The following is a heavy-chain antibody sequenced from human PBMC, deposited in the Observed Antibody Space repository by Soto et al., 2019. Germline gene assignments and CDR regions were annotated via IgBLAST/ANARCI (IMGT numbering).Heavy chain of an antibody. Sequence: EVQLVESGGGLVQPGGSLRLSCAASGLTFSDRYMDWVRQAPGKGLEWVGRIRKKTNSYTTEYAASVKCRFIISREDSKNSPYLQKSSLKNRETAVFLCKTGTSIDYYFDYWGQGTLVTVSS. CDR1: GLTFSDRY. V-gene: IGHV3-72*01. D-gene: IGHD1-1*01. CDR2: IRKKTNSYTT. CDR3: KTGTSIDYYFDY. J-gene: IGHJ4*02.